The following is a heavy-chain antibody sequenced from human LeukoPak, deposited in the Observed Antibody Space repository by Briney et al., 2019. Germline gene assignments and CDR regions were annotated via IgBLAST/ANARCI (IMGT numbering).Heavy chain of an antibody. CDR3: ARGGRGTYGSGDYYYGMDV. D-gene: IGHD3-10*01. J-gene: IGHJ6*02. CDR2: SGSEGSYK. CDR1: GFTFSFYG. V-gene: IGHV3-30*02. Sequence: GGSLRLSCAASGFTFSFYGMHWVRQAPGKGLEWVAFSGSEGSYKEYADSVKGRFTISRDNAKISLYLQMNSLRAEDTAVYYCARGGRGTYGSGDYYYGMDVWGQGTTVTVSS.